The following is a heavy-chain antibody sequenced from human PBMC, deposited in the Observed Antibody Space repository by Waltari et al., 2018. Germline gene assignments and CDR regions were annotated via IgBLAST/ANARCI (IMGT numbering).Heavy chain of an antibody. CDR1: GGSFSGYY. J-gene: IGHJ6*03. D-gene: IGHD6-6*01. CDR2: INHSGST. Sequence: QVQLQQWGAGLLKPSETLSLTCAVYGGSFSGYYWSWLRQPPGRGLEWIGEINHSGSTNYNPSLKSRVTISVDTSKNQFSLKLSSVTAADTAVYYCARVVQYSSSPRYYYYYMDVWGKGTTVTVSS. V-gene: IGHV4-34*01. CDR3: ARVVQYSSSPRYYYYYMDV.